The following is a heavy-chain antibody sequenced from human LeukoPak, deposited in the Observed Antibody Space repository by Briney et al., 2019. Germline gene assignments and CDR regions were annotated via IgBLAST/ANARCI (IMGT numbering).Heavy chain of an antibody. J-gene: IGHJ4*02. D-gene: IGHD5-24*01. CDR2: IIPIFGTA. Sequence: SVKVSCKASGYTFTSYYMHWVRQAPGQGLEWMGGIIPIFGTANYAQKFQGRVTITADESTSTAYMELSSLRSEDTAVYYCASGVGDGYNWFFDYWGQGTLVTVSS. CDR1: GYTFTSYY. CDR3: ASGVGDGYNWFFDY. V-gene: IGHV1-69*13.